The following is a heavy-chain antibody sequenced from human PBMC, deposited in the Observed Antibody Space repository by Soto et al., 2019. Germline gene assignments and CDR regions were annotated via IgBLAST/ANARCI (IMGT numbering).Heavy chain of an antibody. J-gene: IGHJ4*02. CDR2: IKQDGSEK. CDR1: GFTFSSYW. CDR3: VRDGDGYNSFDY. Sequence: GGSLRLSCAASGFTFSSYWMSWVRQAPGKGLEWVANIKQDGSEKYYADSVKGRFTISRDNAKNSLYLQMNSLRAEDTAVYYCVRDGDGYNSFDYWGQGTLVTVSS. D-gene: IGHD5-12*01. V-gene: IGHV3-7*01.